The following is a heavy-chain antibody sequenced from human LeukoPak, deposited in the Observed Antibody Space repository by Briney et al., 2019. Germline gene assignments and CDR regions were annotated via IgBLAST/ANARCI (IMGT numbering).Heavy chain of an antibody. J-gene: IGHJ4*02. D-gene: IGHD5-12*01. V-gene: IGHV4-39*01. CDR1: GGSFSSSSYY. Sequence: PSETLSLTCSVSGGSFSSSSYYWGWIRQPPGKGLEWIGSIYYTGRTEYSPSLRSRVSISVDTSKNQLSLNLNSVTAADTAVYYCARHQYSGYQLLFLDQWGQGTLVTVSP. CDR3: ARHQYSGYQLLFLDQ. CDR2: IYYTGRT.